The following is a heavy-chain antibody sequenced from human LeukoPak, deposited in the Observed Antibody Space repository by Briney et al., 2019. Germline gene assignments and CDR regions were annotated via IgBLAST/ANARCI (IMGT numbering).Heavy chain of an antibody. CDR2: IYHSGST. CDR3: ARHNWGTDAFDI. V-gene: IGHV4-38-2*01. Sequence: SETLSLTCAVSGYSISSGYYWGWIRQPPGNGLEWIGSIYHSGSTYYNPSLKSRVTISVDTSKNQFSLKLSSVTAADTAVYYCARHNWGTDAFDIWGQGTMVTVSS. D-gene: IGHD3-16*01. CDR1: GYSISSGYY. J-gene: IGHJ3*02.